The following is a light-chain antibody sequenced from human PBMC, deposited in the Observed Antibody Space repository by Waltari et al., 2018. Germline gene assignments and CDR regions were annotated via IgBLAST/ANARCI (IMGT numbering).Light chain of an antibody. CDR1: QDISNH. CDR3: QQYDSLTLLT. Sequence: DIEMTQSPSSLSASVGEKVTITCRASQDISNHLSWFQQKPGKAPKLLIYDVSKLETGVASRFSGGGSRADFTLIINAVQPDDVATYYCQQYDSLTLLTFAQGTLLE. V-gene: IGKV1-33*01. CDR2: DVS. J-gene: IGKJ5*01.